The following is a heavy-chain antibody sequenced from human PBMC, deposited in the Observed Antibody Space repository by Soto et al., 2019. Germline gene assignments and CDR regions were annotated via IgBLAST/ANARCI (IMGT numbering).Heavy chain of an antibody. J-gene: IGHJ6*02. V-gene: IGHV3-23*01. CDR2: ISGSGGST. CDR3: AKVRYSYVAWLLPYFCYGMDV. D-gene: IGHD3-9*01. CDR1: GFTFSSYA. Sequence: EVQLLESGGGLVQPGGSLRLSCAASGFTFSSYAMSWVRQAPGKGLEWVSAISGSGGSTYYADSVKGRLTISRDNSKNTLCLQMHGQRDEDKAVYYCAKVRYSYVAWLLPYFCYGMDVWGQGTTVTVSS.